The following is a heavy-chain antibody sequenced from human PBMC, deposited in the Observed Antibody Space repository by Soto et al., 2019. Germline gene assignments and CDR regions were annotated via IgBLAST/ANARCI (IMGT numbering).Heavy chain of an antibody. Sequence: QVQLVQSGAEVKKPGSSVKVSCKTSGVSFNNNGIGWVRQAPGHGLEWMGGVSPPFRTSHYARKFQGRISITADGSTGTVNMELSSLRSGDTAQYYCARVLYYGSGSYSPYGMDVWGQGTTVTVSS. V-gene: IGHV1-69*01. CDR1: GVSFNNNG. D-gene: IGHD3-10*01. CDR2: VSPPFRTS. CDR3: ARVLYYGSGSYSPYGMDV. J-gene: IGHJ6*02.